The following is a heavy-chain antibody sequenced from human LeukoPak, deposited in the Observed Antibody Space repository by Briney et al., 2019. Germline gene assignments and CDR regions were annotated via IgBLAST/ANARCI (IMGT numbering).Heavy chain of an antibody. J-gene: IGHJ4*02. D-gene: IGHD4-17*01. CDR3: AREAEYGDKPDYFDY. CDR2: INPNSGGT. Sequence: GASVKVSCKASGYTFTGYYMHWVRQAPGQGLEWMGWINPNSGGTNYAQKFQGRVTMTRDTSISTAYMELSRLRSDDTDVYYCAREAEYGDKPDYFDYWGQGTLVTVSS. CDR1: GYTFTGYY. V-gene: IGHV1-2*02.